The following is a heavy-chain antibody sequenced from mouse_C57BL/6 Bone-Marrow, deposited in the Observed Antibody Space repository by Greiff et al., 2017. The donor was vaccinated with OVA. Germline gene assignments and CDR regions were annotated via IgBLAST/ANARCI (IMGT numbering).Heavy chain of an antibody. J-gene: IGHJ1*03. CDR2: IDPENGDT. Sequence: VQLQQSGAELVRPGASVKLSCTASGFNIKDDYMHWVKQRPEQGLEWIGWIDPENGDTEYASKFQGKATITADTSSNTAYLQLSSLTSEDTAVDYCTTRDGSSPWYFDVWGTGTTVTVSS. CDR1: GFNIKDDY. D-gene: IGHD1-1*01. CDR3: TTRDGSSPWYFDV. V-gene: IGHV14-4*01.